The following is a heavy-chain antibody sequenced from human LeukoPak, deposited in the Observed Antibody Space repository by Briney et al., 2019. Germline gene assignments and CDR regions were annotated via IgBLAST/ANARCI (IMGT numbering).Heavy chain of an antibody. CDR3: ASDPTTSWFFKFDH. V-gene: IGHV1-2*02. CDR2: INPNRGGT. D-gene: IGHD3-10*01. CDR1: GYPFTGYH. J-gene: IGHJ4*02. Sequence: ASVKVSCKASGYPFTGYHIHWVRQAPGQGLEWMESINPNRGGTNSAQSFQGRVTLTRDTSTSTAYMELSRLRSDDTAVYYCASDPTTSWFFKFDHWGQGTLVTVSS.